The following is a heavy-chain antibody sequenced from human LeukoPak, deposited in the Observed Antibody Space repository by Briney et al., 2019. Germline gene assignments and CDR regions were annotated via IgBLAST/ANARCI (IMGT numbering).Heavy chain of an antibody. CDR1: GFTFSSSW. Sequence: PGGSLRLSCAASGFTFSSSWLHWVRQPPGEGPVWVSRINGDGSTINYADSVKGRFTISRDNAKNTMYLQMNSLRPEDTAVYYCERGGNFRFDYWGQGTLVTVSS. D-gene: IGHD1-14*01. J-gene: IGHJ4*02. CDR3: ERGGNFRFDY. V-gene: IGHV3-74*01. CDR2: INGDGSTI.